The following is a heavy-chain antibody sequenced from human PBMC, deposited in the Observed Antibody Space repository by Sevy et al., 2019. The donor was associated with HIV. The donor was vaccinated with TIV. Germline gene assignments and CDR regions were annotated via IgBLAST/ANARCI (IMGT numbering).Heavy chain of an antibody. Sequence: ASVKVSCKASGYTFTSYGISWVRQAPGQGLEWMGWISAYNGNTNYAQMLQGRVTMTTDTSTSTAYMELRSLRSDDTAVYYCARDSRFYYDSSGYYKEMVYWGQGTLVTVSS. CDR3: ARDSRFYYDSSGYYKEMVY. J-gene: IGHJ4*02. CDR2: ISAYNGNT. D-gene: IGHD3-22*01. CDR1: GYTFTSYG. V-gene: IGHV1-18*04.